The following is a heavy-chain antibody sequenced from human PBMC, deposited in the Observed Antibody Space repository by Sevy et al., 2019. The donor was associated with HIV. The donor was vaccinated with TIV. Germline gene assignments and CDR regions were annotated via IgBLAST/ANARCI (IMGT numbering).Heavy chain of an antibody. V-gene: IGHV3-21*01. D-gene: IGHD3-22*01. CDR3: ARPPLNYYDSSGYYFA. CDR2: ISSSSSYI. Sequence: GGSLRLSCAASGFTFSSYSMNWVRQAPGKGLEWVSSISSSSSYIYYADSVKGRFTISRDNAKNSLYLQMNSLRAEDTAVYYCARPPLNYYDSSGYYFAGVQGTLVTVSS. CDR1: GFTFSSYS. J-gene: IGHJ4*02.